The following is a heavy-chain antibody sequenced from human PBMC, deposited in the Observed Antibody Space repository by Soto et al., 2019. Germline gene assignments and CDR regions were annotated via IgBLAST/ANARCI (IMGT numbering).Heavy chain of an antibody. CDR3: AREYSSSSWFDP. J-gene: IGHJ5*02. CDR1: GYTFTSYD. V-gene: IGHV1-8*01. CDR2: MNPNSGNT. D-gene: IGHD6-13*01. Sequence: ASVKVSCKASGYTFTSYDINWVRQATGQGLEWVGWMNPNSGNTGYAQKLQGRVTMTTDTSTSTAYMELRSLRSDDTAVYYCAREYSSSSWFDPWGQGTLVTVSS.